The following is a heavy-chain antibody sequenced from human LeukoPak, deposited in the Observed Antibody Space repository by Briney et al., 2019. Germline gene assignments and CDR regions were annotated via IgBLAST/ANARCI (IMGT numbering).Heavy chain of an antibody. CDR1: GSTFSSYW. Sequence: GGSLRLSCAASGSTFSSYWMYWVRQAPGKGLVWVSHTNTDGSSTSYADSVKGRFTISRDNAKNTLYLQMNSLRAEDTAVYYCATLLLRTTVRNYWGQGTLVTVSS. V-gene: IGHV3-74*01. D-gene: IGHD4-17*01. CDR2: TNTDGSST. CDR3: ATLLLRTTVRNY. J-gene: IGHJ4*02.